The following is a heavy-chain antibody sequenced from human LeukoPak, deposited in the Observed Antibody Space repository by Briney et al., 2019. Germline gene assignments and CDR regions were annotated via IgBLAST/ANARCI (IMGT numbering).Heavy chain of an antibody. V-gene: IGHV3-23*01. J-gene: IGHJ4*02. CDR3: ARDLVYYYGSGRDYFDY. D-gene: IGHD3-10*01. CDR1: GFTFSTYA. Sequence: PGGSLRLSCAASGFTFSTYAMSWVRQAPGKGLEWVSAISGSGGTTYYADSVKGRFTISRDNSKNTLYVQMNSLRAEDTAVYYCARDLVYYYGSGRDYFDYWGQGTLVTVSS. CDR2: ISGSGGTT.